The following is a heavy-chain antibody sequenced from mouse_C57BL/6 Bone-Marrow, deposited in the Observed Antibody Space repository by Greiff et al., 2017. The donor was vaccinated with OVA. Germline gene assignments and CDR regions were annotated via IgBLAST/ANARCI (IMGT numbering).Heavy chain of an antibody. J-gene: IGHJ1*03. V-gene: IGHV7-1*01. CDR1: GFTFSDFY. D-gene: IGHD1-2*01. CDR2: SRNKANDYTT. Sequence: EVMLVESGGGLVQSGRSLRLSCATSGFTFSDFYMEWVRQAPGKGLEWIAASRNKANDYTTEYSASVKGRFIVSRDTSQSILYLQMNALRAEDTAIYYCARASLGYFDVWGTGTTVTVSS. CDR3: ARASLGYFDV.